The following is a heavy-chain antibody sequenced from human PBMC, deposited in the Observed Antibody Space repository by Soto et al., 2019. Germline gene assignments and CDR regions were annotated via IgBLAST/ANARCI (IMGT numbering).Heavy chain of an antibody. CDR2: ISGSGGST. Sequence: GGSLRLSCAASGFTFSSYAMSWVRQAPGKGLEWVSAISGSGGSTYYADSVKGRFTISRDNSKNTLYLQMNSLRAEDTAVYYCAKDNIGYYDFWSGYPTLGQGTLVTVSS. CDR1: GFTFSSYA. CDR3: AKDNIGYYDFWSGYPT. J-gene: IGHJ5*02. V-gene: IGHV3-23*01. D-gene: IGHD3-3*01.